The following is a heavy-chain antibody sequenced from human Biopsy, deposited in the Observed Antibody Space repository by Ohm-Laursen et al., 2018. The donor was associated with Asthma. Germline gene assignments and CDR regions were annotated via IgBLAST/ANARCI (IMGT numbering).Heavy chain of an antibody. D-gene: IGHD1-26*01. Sequence: SLRLSFAASGFTFDDYATHWVRQAPGKGLEWVSGISWNSGSIGYADSVKGRFTISRDNAKNSLYLQMNSLRAEDTALYYCAKGEWELLEANFDYWGQGTLVTVSP. CDR2: ISWNSGSI. CDR3: AKGEWELLEANFDY. V-gene: IGHV3-9*01. J-gene: IGHJ4*02. CDR1: GFTFDDYA.